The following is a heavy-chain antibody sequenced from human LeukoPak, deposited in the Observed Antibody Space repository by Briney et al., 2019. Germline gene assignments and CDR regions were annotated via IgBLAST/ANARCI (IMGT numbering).Heavy chain of an antibody. J-gene: IGHJ4*02. CDR3: ARDGGDFDWFLPDY. Sequence: GASVKVSCKASGYTFTSYAMNWVRQAPGQGLEWMGWINANTGNPTYAQGFTGRFVFSLDTSVSTAYLQISSLKAEDTAVYYCARDGGDFDWFLPDYWGQGTLVTVSS. CDR1: GYTFTSYA. D-gene: IGHD3-9*01. V-gene: IGHV7-4-1*02. CDR2: INANTGNP.